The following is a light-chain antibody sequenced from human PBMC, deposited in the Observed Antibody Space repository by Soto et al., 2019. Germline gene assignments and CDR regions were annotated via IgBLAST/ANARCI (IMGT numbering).Light chain of an antibody. J-gene: IGKJ1*01. Sequence: EIVLTQSPGTLSLSPGERATLSCRASQSVSSNFLAWYQQKPGQAPRLLIYGASSRATGIPDRFGGSGSGTDFTLTISRLEPEDFAVYYGQHYGSSPWTFGQGTKVEIK. CDR1: QSVSSNF. CDR3: QHYGSSPWT. CDR2: GAS. V-gene: IGKV3-20*01.